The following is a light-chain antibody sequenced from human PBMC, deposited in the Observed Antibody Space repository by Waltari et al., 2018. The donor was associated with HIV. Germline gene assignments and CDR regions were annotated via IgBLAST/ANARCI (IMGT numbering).Light chain of an antibody. CDR2: END. CDR1: NSNIGNTY. CDR3: GTWDISLSAWV. Sequence: QSVLTQPPSVSAAPGQAVTISCSGSNSNIGNTYVSWYQQLSGTAPRLLIYENDKRPSGIPDRCSGSKSGTSATLGITGLQTGDEADYFCGTWDISLSAWVFGGGTKLTVV. V-gene: IGLV1-51*02. J-gene: IGLJ3*02.